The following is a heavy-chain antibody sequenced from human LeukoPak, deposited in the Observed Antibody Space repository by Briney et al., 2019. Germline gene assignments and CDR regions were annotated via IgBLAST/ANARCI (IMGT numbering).Heavy chain of an antibody. J-gene: IGHJ3*02. V-gene: IGHV1-2*06. CDR2: INPNSGGT. Sequence: ASVKVSCKASGGTFSSYAISWVRQAPGQGLEWMGRINPNSGGTNYAQKFQGRVTMTRDTSISTAYMELSRLRSDDTAVYYCASEHLLARGAFDIWGQGTMVTVSS. CDR1: GGTFSSYA. CDR3: ASEHLLARGAFDI.